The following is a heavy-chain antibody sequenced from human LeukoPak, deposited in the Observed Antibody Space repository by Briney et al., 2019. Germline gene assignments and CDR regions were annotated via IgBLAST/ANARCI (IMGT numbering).Heavy chain of an antibody. CDR1: GFTFSSYS. CDR3: AKDKTGTTDQPLDY. J-gene: IGHJ4*02. Sequence: GGSLRLSCAASGFTFSSYSMTWVRQAPGKGLEWVSGVTGSGGNTYYADSVKGRFTISRDNSKNTLYLQMSSLRAEDTAVYYCAKDKTGTTDQPLDYWGQGTLVTVSS. CDR2: VTGSGGNT. D-gene: IGHD1-7*01. V-gene: IGHV3-23*01.